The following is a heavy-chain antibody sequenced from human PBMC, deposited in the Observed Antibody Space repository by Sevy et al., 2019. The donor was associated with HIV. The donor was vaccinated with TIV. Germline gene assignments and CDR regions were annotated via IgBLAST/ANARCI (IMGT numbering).Heavy chain of an antibody. Sequence: GGSLRLSCAASGFTFSNAWMSWVRQAPGKGLEWVGRIKGKIYDGTIDYDAPVKGRFSISRDDSKNTLYLQMNSLKTEDTAVYYCTTASWSQEDYYNYWGQGTLVTVSS. CDR2: IKGKIYDGTI. D-gene: IGHD6-13*01. V-gene: IGHV3-15*01. CDR1: GFTFSNAW. CDR3: TTASWSQEDYYNY. J-gene: IGHJ4*02.